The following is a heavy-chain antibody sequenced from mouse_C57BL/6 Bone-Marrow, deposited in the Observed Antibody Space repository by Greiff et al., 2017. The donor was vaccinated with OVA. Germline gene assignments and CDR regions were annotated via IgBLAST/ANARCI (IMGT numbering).Heavy chain of an antibody. V-gene: IGHV1-50*01. CDR1: GYTFTSYW. CDR3: ARHY. Sequence: VQLQQPGAELVKPGASVKLSCKASGYTFTSYWMQWVKQRPGQGLEWIGEIDPSDSYTNYNQKFKGKATLTVDTSSSTAYMQLSSLTSEDSAVYYCARHYWGQGTPLTVSS. J-gene: IGHJ2*01. CDR2: IDPSDSYT.